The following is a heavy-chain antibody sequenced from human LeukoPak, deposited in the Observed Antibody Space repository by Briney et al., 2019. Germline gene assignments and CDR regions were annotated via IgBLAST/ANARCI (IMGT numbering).Heavy chain of an antibody. Sequence: ASVKVSCKASGYTFTSYGISWVRQAPGQGLEWMGWISAYNGNTNYAQKLQGRVTMTTDTSTSTAYMGLRSLRSDDTAVYYCARGTEGIAATLFDIWGQGTMVTVSS. CDR1: GYTFTSYG. CDR2: ISAYNGNT. CDR3: ARGTEGIAATLFDI. D-gene: IGHD6-25*01. V-gene: IGHV1-18*01. J-gene: IGHJ3*02.